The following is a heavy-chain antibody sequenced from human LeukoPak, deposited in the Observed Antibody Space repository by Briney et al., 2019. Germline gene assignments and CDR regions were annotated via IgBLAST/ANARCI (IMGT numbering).Heavy chain of an antibody. J-gene: IGHJ3*02. CDR3: ATTVTTYDAFDI. Sequence: PSETLSLTCAVYGGSFSGYYWSWIRQPPGKGLEWIGYIYYSGSTNYSPSLKSRVTISVDTSKNQFSLKLSSVTAADTAVYYCATTVTTYDAFDIWGQGTMVTVSS. CDR2: IYYSGST. CDR1: GGSFSGYY. V-gene: IGHV4-59*08. D-gene: IGHD4-17*01.